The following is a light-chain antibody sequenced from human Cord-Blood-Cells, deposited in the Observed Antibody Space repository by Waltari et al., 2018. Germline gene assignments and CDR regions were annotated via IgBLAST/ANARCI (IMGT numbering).Light chain of an antibody. CDR1: QDISNY. CDR3: QQYDNLPA. CDR2: DAS. V-gene: IGKV1-33*01. Sequence: DIQMTQSPSSPSASVGDRVTITCQASQDISNYLNWYQQKPGKAPKLLIYDASNLETGVPSRFSGSGSGTDFTFTISSLQPEDIATYYCQQYDNLPAFGQGTKLEI. J-gene: IGKJ2*01.